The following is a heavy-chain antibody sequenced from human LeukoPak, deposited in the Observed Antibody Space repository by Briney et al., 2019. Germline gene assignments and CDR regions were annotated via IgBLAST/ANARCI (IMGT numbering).Heavy chain of an antibody. Sequence: ASVKVSCKASGYSLISYGISWVRQAPGQGLEWMGWISTHSGNTNYAQKLQGRVTMTTDTSTSTAYMEMRSLKSDDTAVYYCARGGNRHWFDPWGQGTLVTVSS. D-gene: IGHD2/OR15-2a*01. V-gene: IGHV1-18*01. J-gene: IGHJ5*02. CDR1: GYSLISYG. CDR3: ARGGNRHWFDP. CDR2: ISTHSGNT.